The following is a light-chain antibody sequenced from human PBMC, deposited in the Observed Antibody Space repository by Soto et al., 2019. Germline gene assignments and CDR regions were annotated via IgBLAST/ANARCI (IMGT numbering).Light chain of an antibody. CDR2: KAS. CDR3: YQYNTRPPRFT. J-gene: IGKJ3*01. CDR1: QSVTTK. V-gene: IGKV3-15*01. Sequence: IVWTQSQGTLSRWPGESVTVACGASQSVTTKLAWYQQRPGQTPRPLIYKASTRATAVPARFSGGVCVTEFSLPISTLKSADFRVYSSYQYNTRPPRFTFGPGTKVDIK.